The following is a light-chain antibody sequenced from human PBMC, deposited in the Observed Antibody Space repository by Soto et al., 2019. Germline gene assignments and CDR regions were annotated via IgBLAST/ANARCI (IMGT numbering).Light chain of an antibody. CDR2: RDN. Sequence: QSVLTQPPSASGTPGQRVTISCSGNTSNIGINYVYWYQQFPGTAPKLLIFRDNQRPSGVPDRFSGSKSGTSASLAISGLRSEDEADYYCAAWDDSLNGLFGGGIKLTVL. CDR1: TSNIGINY. CDR3: AAWDDSLNGL. V-gene: IGLV1-47*01. J-gene: IGLJ2*01.